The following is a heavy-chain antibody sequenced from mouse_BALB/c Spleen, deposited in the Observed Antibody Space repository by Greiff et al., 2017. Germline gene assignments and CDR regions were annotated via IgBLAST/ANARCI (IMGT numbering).Heavy chain of an antibody. V-gene: IGHV1-14*01. CDR2: INPYNDGT. D-gene: IGHD2-4*01. CDR1: GYTFTSYV. Sequence: EVKLQESGPELVKPGASVKMSCKASGYTFTSYVMHWVKQKPGQGLEWIGYINPYNDGTKYNEKFKGKATLTSDKSSSTAYMELSSLTSEDSAVYYCARIDYVDWYFDVWGAGTTVTVSS. J-gene: IGHJ1*01. CDR3: ARIDYVDWYFDV.